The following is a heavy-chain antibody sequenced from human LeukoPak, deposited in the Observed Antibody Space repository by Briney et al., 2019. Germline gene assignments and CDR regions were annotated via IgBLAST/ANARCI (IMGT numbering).Heavy chain of an antibody. CDR2: VYSSGST. Sequence: SETLSLTCSVSGGSISSYYWSWIRQPAEKGLEWIGRVYSSGSTNYNPSLKSRVTMSVDTSKTQISLKLSSVTAADPAVYYCARVDPYYYYYGMDVWGQGTTVTVSS. CDR1: GGSISSYY. J-gene: IGHJ6*02. V-gene: IGHV4-4*07. CDR3: ARVDPYYYYYGMDV. D-gene: IGHD3-9*01.